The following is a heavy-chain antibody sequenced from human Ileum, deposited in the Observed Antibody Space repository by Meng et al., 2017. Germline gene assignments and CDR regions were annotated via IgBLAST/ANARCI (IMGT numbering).Heavy chain of an antibody. CDR2: MNTDKGNT. CDR1: GYTFTTYG. D-gene: IGHD1-1*01. Sequence: QVQLVQSGAEVKKPGASVKVSCKASGYTFTTYGISWVRQAPGQGLGWMGWMNTDKGNTNYAQKFQGRVTITRDTSTSTAYMGLRSLRSDATAVYYGAREGAYNGGDYWGQGTLVTVSS. CDR3: AREGAYNGGDY. V-gene: IGHV1-18*01. J-gene: IGHJ4*02.